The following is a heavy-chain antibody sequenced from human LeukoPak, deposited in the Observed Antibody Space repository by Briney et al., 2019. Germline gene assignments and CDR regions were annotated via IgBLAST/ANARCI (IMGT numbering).Heavy chain of an antibody. Sequence: ASVKVSCKASGHTFTAYYMFWVRQAPGQGVEWMGWINPNSGGTNYAPKFQGRVTMTRDTSISTAYMELSGLTSDDTAVCFCATYYSDTSARDWGQGTLVTVSS. D-gene: IGHD3-22*01. J-gene: IGHJ4*02. CDR2: INPNSGGT. V-gene: IGHV1-2*02. CDR3: ATYYSDTSARD. CDR1: GHTFTAYY.